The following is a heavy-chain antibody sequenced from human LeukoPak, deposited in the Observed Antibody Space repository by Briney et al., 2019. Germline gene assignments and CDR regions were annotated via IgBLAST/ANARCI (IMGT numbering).Heavy chain of an antibody. V-gene: IGHV1-24*01. Sequence: ASVKVSCKVSGYTLTELSMHWVRQAPGKGLEWMGGFDPEDGETIYAQKFQGRVTTTEDTSTDTAYMELSSLRSEDTAVYYCATRSITIFGVVIIGWFDPWGQGTLVTVSS. J-gene: IGHJ5*02. CDR3: ATRSITIFGVVIIGWFDP. CDR1: GYTLTELS. CDR2: FDPEDGET. D-gene: IGHD3-3*01.